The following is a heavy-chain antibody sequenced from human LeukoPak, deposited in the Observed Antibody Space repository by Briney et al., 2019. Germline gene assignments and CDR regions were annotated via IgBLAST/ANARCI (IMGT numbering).Heavy chain of an antibody. CDR3: ARVWGIAARPFDY. CDR1: GFTFSSYW. J-gene: IGHJ4*02. Sequence: GGSLRLSCAASGFTFSSYWMHWVRQAPGKGLVWVSRINSDGSSTSYADSVKGRFTISRDNAKNTLYLQMNSLRAEDTAVYYCARVWGIAARPFDYWGQGTLVTVSS. V-gene: IGHV3-74*01. D-gene: IGHD6-6*01. CDR2: INSDGSST.